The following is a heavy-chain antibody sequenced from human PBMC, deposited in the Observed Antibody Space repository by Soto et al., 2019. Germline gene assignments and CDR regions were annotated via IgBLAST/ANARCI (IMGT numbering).Heavy chain of an antibody. CDR3: ASHNYCSGGTCYPVGWFDP. CDR2: IYDSGST. CDR1: GGSISRSTYY. Sequence: QLQLQESGPGLVKPSETLSLTCTVSGGSISRSTYYWGWIRQPPGKGLEWIGSIYDSGSTYYNPSLKRRVTISVDTSKNQCSLKLSSVTAADTAVYYCASHNYCSGGTCYPVGWFDPWGQGTLVTVSS. D-gene: IGHD2-15*01. V-gene: IGHV4-39*01. J-gene: IGHJ5*02.